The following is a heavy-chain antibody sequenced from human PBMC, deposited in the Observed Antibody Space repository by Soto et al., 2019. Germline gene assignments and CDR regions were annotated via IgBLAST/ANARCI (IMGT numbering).Heavy chain of an antibody. D-gene: IGHD3-22*01. V-gene: IGHV1-69*13. J-gene: IGHJ4*02. Sequence: SVKVSCKASGCTFSSYAISWVRQAPGQGLEWMGGIIPIFGTANYAQKFQGRVTITADESTSTAYMELSSLRSEDTAVYYCARGFGGGKYYYDSSGYSGGGYWGQGTLVTVSS. CDR3: ARGFGGGKYYYDSSGYSGGGY. CDR1: GCTFSSYA. CDR2: IIPIFGTA.